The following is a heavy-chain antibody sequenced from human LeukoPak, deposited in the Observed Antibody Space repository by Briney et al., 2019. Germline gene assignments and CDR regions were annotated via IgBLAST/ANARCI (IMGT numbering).Heavy chain of an antibody. D-gene: IGHD3/OR15-3a*01. V-gene: IGHV1-18*01. Sequence: GASVKVSCKASGYTFTSYGIRWVRQAPGQGLEWVGWISAYNGNTNYAQKLQGRVTMTTDTSTSTAYMELRSLRSDDTAVYYCASYGLDDYYYYGMDVWGQGTTVTVSS. J-gene: IGHJ6*02. CDR2: ISAYNGNT. CDR1: GYTFTSYG. CDR3: ASYGLDDYYYYGMDV.